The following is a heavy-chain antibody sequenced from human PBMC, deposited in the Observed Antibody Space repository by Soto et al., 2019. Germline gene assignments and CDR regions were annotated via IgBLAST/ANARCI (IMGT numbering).Heavy chain of an antibody. CDR1: GGSISRYY. CDR3: ARLGGYYQAFDS. CDR2: IYYTGTT. J-gene: IGHJ4*02. Sequence: TSETLSLTCTVSGGSISRYYWGWIRQSPGKGLEWIGYIYYTGTTKYNPSLKSRVTISVDSSKNQFSLKLDSVTAADTAVYYCARLGGYYQAFDSWGQGTLVTVSS. V-gene: IGHV4-59*08. D-gene: IGHD3-22*01.